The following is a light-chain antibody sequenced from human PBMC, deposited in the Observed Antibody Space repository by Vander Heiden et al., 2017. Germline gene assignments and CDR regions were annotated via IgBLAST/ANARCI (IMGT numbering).Light chain of an antibody. CDR3: SAWDSRLSAWV. CDR1: TDNVGNQG. CDR2: RNT. Sequence: QAGLTQPFSVSGDLRRAATLTCTGNTDNVGNQGAVWLQQHPGHPPKVLSFRNTTRPSNISDRFSAARSGVTASLTITGLQPEDEADYFCSAWDSRLSAWVFGGGTKLTV. V-gene: IGLV10-54*01. J-gene: IGLJ3*02.